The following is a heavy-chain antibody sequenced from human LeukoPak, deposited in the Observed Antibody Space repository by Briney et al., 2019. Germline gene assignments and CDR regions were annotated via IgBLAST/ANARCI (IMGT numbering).Heavy chain of an antibody. D-gene: IGHD3-10*01. CDR3: ARCLRRYYGSGRYDNNNNWFDP. Sequence: PSETLSLTCAVYGGSFSGYYWSWLRQPPGKGLEWIGEINHSGSTNYNPSLKSRVTISVDTSKNQFSLKLSSVTAADTAVYYCARCLRRYYGSGRYDNNNNWFDPWGQGTLVTVSS. CDR1: GGSFSGYY. J-gene: IGHJ5*02. V-gene: IGHV4-34*01. CDR2: INHSGST.